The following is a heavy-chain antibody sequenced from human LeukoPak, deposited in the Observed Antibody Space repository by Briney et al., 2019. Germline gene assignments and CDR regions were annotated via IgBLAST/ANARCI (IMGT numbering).Heavy chain of an antibody. CDR3: ARESPSRGYGDYPLTSLNY. CDR1: GYTFTGYY. J-gene: IGHJ4*02. Sequence: ASVKVSCKASGYTFTGYYMHWVRQAPGQGLEWMGWINPNSGGTNYAQKFQGRVTMTRDTSISTAYMELSRLRSDDTAVYYCARESPSRGYGDYPLTSLNYWGQGTLVTVSS. CDR2: INPNSGGT. V-gene: IGHV1-2*02. D-gene: IGHD4-17*01.